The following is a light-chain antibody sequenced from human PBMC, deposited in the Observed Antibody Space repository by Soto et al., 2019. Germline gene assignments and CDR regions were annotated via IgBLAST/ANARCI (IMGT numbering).Light chain of an antibody. CDR1: SGHRSYI. Sequence: QSVLTQSSSASASLGSSVKLTCTLSSGHRSYIIAWHQQQPGKAPRYLMKLDGSGSYNKGSGVPDRSSGSSSGADRYLTMSNHQSDDEADYYCETWDSNIRVFGGGTKLTVL. CDR2: LDGSGSY. V-gene: IGLV4-60*03. CDR3: ETWDSNIRV. J-gene: IGLJ2*01.